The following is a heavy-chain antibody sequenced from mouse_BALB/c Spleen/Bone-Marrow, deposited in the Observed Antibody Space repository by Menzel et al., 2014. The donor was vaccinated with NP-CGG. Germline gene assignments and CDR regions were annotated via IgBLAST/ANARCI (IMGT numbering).Heavy chain of an antibody. Sequence: QVQLQQPGAELVRPGTSVKISCKASGYAFTNYCLDWVKQSPGHGLEWIGDIYPGSGNTYFNEKFKGKATLTADKSSSTAYMQLSSLTSEDSAVYFCARPQFISGRYYAMDYWGQGTSVTVSS. CDR1: GYAFTNYC. CDR2: IYPGSGNT. J-gene: IGHJ4*01. V-gene: IGHV1-63*01. CDR3: ARPQFISGRYYAMDY. D-gene: IGHD1-2*01.